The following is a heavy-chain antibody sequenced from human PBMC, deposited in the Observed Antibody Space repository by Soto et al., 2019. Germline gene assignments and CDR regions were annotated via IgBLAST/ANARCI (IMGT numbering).Heavy chain of an antibody. Sequence: QVQLQESGPGLVKPSETLSLTCTVSGGSVSSGSYYWSWIRQPPGKGLEWIGYIYYSGSTNYNPSLKSRVTISVDTSKNQFSLKLSSVTAADTDVYYCARDRSAGFGFDPWGQGTLVTVSS. D-gene: IGHD3-10*01. CDR1: GGSVSSGSYY. V-gene: IGHV4-61*01. CDR2: IYYSGST. CDR3: ARDRSAGFGFDP. J-gene: IGHJ5*02.